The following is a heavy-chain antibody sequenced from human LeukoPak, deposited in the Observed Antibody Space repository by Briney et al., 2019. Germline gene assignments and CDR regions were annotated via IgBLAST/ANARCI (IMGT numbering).Heavy chain of an antibody. CDR1: GFTFSSYA. Sequence: PGGSLRLSCAASGFTFSSYAMSWVRQAPGKGLEWVANIKQDGSEKYYVDSVKGRFTISRDNAKNSLYLQMNSLRAEDTAVYYCARGPRYYYDSSGYSYFDYWGQGTLVTVSS. CDR2: IKQDGSEK. V-gene: IGHV3-7*01. J-gene: IGHJ4*02. CDR3: ARGPRYYYDSSGYSYFDY. D-gene: IGHD3-22*01.